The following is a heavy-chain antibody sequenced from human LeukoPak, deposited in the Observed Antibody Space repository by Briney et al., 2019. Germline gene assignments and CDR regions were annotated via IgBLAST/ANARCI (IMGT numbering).Heavy chain of an antibody. V-gene: IGHV3-33*01. J-gene: IGHJ4*02. CDR1: GFTFSGYG. CDR3: ARATYDGAWFGFDY. D-gene: IGHD3-10*01. Sequence: GGSLRLSCAASGFTFSGYGMHWVRQAPGKGLEWVAVIWNDGNKQYYADSVKGRFTISRDNSKNTLFLQMNTLGAEDTAIYYCARATYDGAWFGFDYWGQGTLVTVSS. CDR2: IWNDGNKQ.